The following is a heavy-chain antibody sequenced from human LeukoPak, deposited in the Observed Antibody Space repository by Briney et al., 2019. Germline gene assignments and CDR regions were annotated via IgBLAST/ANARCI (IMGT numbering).Heavy chain of an antibody. CDR2: IYYSGST. CDR3: VVSGWLNYFDY. V-gene: IGHV4-39*01. CDR1: GGSISSSSYY. D-gene: IGHD6-19*01. J-gene: IGHJ4*02. Sequence: SETLSITCTVAGGSISSSSYYWGWIRQPPGKGLEWIGSIYYSGSTYYNPSLKSRVTISVDTSKNQFSLKLSSVTAADTAVYYCVVSGWLNYFDYWGQGTLLTVSS.